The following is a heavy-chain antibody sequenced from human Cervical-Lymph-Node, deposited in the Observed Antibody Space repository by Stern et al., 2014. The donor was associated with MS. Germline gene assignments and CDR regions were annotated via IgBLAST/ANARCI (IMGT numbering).Heavy chain of an antibody. CDR1: GESISRGGYF. J-gene: IGHJ5*02. D-gene: IGHD2-15*01. Sequence: QLQLQESGPGLAKPSQTLSLTCTVSGESISRGGYFWSWIRLPAGKGLQWIGRVHVGGSTNYNPSLQSRVTISFDASKNHFFLTLNSVTAADTAVYYCVREHYSNKIDWFAPWGQGTLVTVSS. V-gene: IGHV4-61*02. CDR3: VREHYSNKIDWFAP. CDR2: VHVGGST.